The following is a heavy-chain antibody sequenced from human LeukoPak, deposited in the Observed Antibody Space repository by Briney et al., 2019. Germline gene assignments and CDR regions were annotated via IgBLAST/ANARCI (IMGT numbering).Heavy chain of an antibody. CDR1: RYTFTSYD. CDR3: ARGDGIAGTEMDY. V-gene: IGHV1-8*03. D-gene: IGHD6-13*01. Sequence: GASVKVSCKASRYTFTSYDINWVRQATGQGLGWMGWMNPNSGNTGYAQKFQGRVTITRNTSISTAYMELSSLRSEDTAVYYCARGDGIAGTEMDYWGQGTLVTVSS. CDR2: MNPNSGNT. J-gene: IGHJ4*02.